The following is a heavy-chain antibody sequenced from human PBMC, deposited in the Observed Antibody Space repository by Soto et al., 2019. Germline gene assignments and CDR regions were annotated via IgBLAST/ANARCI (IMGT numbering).Heavy chain of an antibody. CDR2: IIPMFGTT. D-gene: IGHD6-13*01. CDR3: ARAAIHGSSWYFWFDP. Sequence: QVQLVQSGSEVKMPGSSVKVSCKTSGGTFSRHAINWVRQAPGQGLEWMGGIIPMFGTTNYAQKFKGRVTISANESTSTAYMALSSLRSEDAAVYYCARAAIHGSSWYFWFDPCGQGTLVSVSS. V-gene: IGHV1-69*01. J-gene: IGHJ5*02. CDR1: GGTFSRHA.